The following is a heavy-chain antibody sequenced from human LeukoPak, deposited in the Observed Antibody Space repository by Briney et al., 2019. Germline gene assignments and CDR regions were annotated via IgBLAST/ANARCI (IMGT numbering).Heavy chain of an antibody. J-gene: IGHJ4*02. CDR2: ISYDGSNK. V-gene: IGHV3-30*03. D-gene: IGHD3-10*01. Sequence: GGSLRLSCAASGFTFSSYGMHWVRQAPGKGLEWMAVISYDGSNKYYADSVKGRFTISRDNSKNTLYLQVNSLRAEDTAIFYCARGASMVRDLDYWGQGTLVTVSS. CDR1: GFTFSSYG. CDR3: ARGASMVRDLDY.